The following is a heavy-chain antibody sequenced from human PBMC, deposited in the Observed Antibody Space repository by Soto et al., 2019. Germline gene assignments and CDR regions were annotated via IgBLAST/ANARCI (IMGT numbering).Heavy chain of an antibody. D-gene: IGHD3-22*01. CDR1: GFTFSSYA. Sequence: GGSLRLSCAASGFTFSSYAMHWVRQAPGKGLEWVAVISYDGSNKYYADSVKGRFTISRDNSKNTLYLQMNSLRAEDTAVYYCARDPTYYYDSSGYLDHYGMDVWGQGTTVTVSS. J-gene: IGHJ6*02. CDR2: ISYDGSNK. V-gene: IGHV3-30-3*01. CDR3: ARDPTYYYDSSGYLDHYGMDV.